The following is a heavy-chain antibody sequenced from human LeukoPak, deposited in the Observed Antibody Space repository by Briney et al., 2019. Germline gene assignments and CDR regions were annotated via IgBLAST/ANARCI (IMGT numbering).Heavy chain of an antibody. V-gene: IGHV1-2*02. CDR2: ISPNSGGT. D-gene: IGHD6-19*01. CDR3: ARDHVVAGTQFDY. J-gene: IGHJ4*02. Sequence: ASVKVSCKASGYTFTGYYMHWVRQAPGQGLEWMGWISPNSGGTDYAQNFQGRATMTRDTSISTVYVELSRLTSDDTAVYYCARDHVVAGTQFDYWGQGTLVTVSS. CDR1: GYTFTGYY.